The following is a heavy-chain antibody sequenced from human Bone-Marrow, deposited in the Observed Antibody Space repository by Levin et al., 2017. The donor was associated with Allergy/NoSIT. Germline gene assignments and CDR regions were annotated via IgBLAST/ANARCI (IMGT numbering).Heavy chain of an antibody. CDR1: GVSVSSSY. J-gene: IGHJ4*02. CDR2: IYYRGTA. CDR3: VRLIFSATYGNDY. V-gene: IGHV4-59*02. D-gene: IGHD3-3*01. Sequence: PSETLSLTCTVSGVSVSSSYWSWVRQPPGKGLEWIGYIYYRGTANYNPSLRSRVTISVDTSKNQFSLKLTSVTAADKAVYFCVRLIFSATYGNDYWGQGTLVTVSS.